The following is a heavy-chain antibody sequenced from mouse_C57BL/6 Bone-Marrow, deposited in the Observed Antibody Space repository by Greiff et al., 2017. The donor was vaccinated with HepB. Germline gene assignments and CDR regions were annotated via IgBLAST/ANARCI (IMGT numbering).Heavy chain of an antibody. CDR3: ARQDSSGYFAWFAY. D-gene: IGHD3-2*02. Sequence: EVKLMESGGGLVQPGESLKLSCESNEYEFPSHDMSWVRKTPEKRLELVAAINSDGGSTYYPDTMERRFIISRDNTKKTLYLQMSSLRSEVTALYYCARQDSSGYFAWFAYWGQGTLVTVSA. V-gene: IGHV5-2*01. CDR2: INSDGGST. J-gene: IGHJ3*01. CDR1: EYEFPSHD.